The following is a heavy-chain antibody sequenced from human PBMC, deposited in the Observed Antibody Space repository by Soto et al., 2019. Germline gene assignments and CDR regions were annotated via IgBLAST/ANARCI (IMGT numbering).Heavy chain of an antibody. V-gene: IGHV4-39*01. CDR1: GGSISGYY. Sequence: QVQLQELGPGLVKPSETLSLTCTVSGGSISGYYWTWIRQPPGKGLEWVGSLFYGGTTDYNPSLKGRLPLSLDTSKNHFSLKLGSVPAAAPAVYSWARHRGPAPVSGGKETRVTASS. CDR2: LFYGGTT. J-gene: IGHJ4*02. CDR3: ARHRGPAPVS.